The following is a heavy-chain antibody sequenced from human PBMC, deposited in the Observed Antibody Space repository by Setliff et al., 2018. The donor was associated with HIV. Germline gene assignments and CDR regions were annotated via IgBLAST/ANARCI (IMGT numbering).Heavy chain of an antibody. CDR1: GGTFNTYP. Sequence: ASVKVSCKTSGGTFNTYPIAWVRQAPGQGLEWMGGIAPNLRMPNYIQKFKGRLTIIADESTSTVYMELTNLRSEDTAMYYCAREKSPVLEYFDWLKPRHVFDVWGQGTVVTVSS. D-gene: IGHD3-9*01. V-gene: IGHV1-69*10. CDR2: IAPNLRMP. J-gene: IGHJ3*01. CDR3: AREKSPVLEYFDWLKPRHVFDV.